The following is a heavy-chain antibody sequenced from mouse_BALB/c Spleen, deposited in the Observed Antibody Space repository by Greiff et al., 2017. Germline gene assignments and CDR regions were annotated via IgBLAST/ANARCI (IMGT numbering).Heavy chain of an antibody. CDR1: GFTFSSYG. J-gene: IGHJ4*01. V-gene: IGHV5-6-3*01. CDR2: INSNGGST. D-gene: IGHD2-14*01. CDR3: AREDRVGYAMDY. Sequence: EVHLVESGGGLVQPGGSLKLSCAASGFTFSSYGMSWVRQTPDQRLELVATINSNGGSTYYPASVKGRFTISRDNATNTLYLQMSSLKSEDTAMFYCAREDRVGYAMDYWGQGTSVTVSS.